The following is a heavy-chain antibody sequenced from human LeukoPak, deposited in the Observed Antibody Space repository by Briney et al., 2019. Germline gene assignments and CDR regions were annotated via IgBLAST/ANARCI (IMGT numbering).Heavy chain of an antibody. CDR2: IYHSGST. D-gene: IGHD2-21*02. Sequence: PSETLSLTCTVSGYSISSGYYWGWIRQPPGEGLEWIGSIYHSGSTYYNPSLKSRVTISVDTSKNQFSLEVRSVTAADTAVYYCARGNGGDSVPASWWGQGTLVTVSS. CDR3: ARGNGGDSVPASW. V-gene: IGHV4-38-2*02. J-gene: IGHJ4*02. CDR1: GYSISSGYY.